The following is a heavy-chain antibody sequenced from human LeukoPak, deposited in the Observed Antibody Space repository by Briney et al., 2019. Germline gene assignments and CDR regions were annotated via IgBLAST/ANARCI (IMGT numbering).Heavy chain of an antibody. Sequence: PARSLRLSCAAAGFTFSSYGRHWVRQAPGKGLEWVAVISYGGSNKYYADSVKGRFTISRDNSKNTLDLQMNRLRAEDTAVYYCAKEDVGYNGGGYFDYWGQGNLVPVSS. J-gene: IGHJ4*02. CDR2: ISYGGSNK. D-gene: IGHD5-24*01. CDR1: GFTFSSYG. CDR3: AKEDVGYNGGGYFDY. V-gene: IGHV3-30*18.